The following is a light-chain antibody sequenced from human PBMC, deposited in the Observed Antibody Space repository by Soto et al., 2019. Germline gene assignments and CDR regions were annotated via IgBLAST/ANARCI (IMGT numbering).Light chain of an antibody. J-gene: IGKJ3*01. CDR1: QSVSLNY. CDR3: QQYGVSPLT. CDR2: GVS. V-gene: IGKV3-20*01. Sequence: EIVLTQSPGTLSLSPGEGATLSCRASQSVSLNYLAWYQHKPGQAPRLLISGVSRRATGIPDRFGGSGSGTDFTLTISRLEPADFAVYYCQQYGVSPLTFGPGTKVEMK.